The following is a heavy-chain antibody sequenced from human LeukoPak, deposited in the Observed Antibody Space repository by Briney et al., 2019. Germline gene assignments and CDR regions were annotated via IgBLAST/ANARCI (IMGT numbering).Heavy chain of an antibody. V-gene: IGHV1-69*13. CDR3: ANEHSSGWYWFDP. J-gene: IGHJ5*02. CDR2: IIPIFGTA. CDR1: VGTFSSYA. D-gene: IGHD6-19*01. Sequence: ASVKVSCKASVGTFSSYAISWVRQAPGQGLEWMGGIIPIFGTANYAQKFQGRVTITADESTSTAYMELSSLRSEDTAVYYCANEHSSGWYWFDPWGQGTLVTVSS.